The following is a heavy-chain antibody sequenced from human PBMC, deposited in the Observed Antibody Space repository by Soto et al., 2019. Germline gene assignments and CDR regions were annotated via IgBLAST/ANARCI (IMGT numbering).Heavy chain of an antibody. CDR1: GFTFSSYS. CDR3: ARQQQLVRDYYYGMDV. D-gene: IGHD6-13*01. V-gene: IGHV3-21*01. Sequence: EVQLVESGGGLVKPGGSLRLSCAASGFTFSSYSMNWVRQAPGKGLEWVSSISSSSSHRYYADSVKGRFTISRDNAKNSRYLQMNSLRAEDTAVYYCARQQQLVRDYYYGMDVWGQGTTVTVSS. CDR2: ISSSSSHR. J-gene: IGHJ6*02.